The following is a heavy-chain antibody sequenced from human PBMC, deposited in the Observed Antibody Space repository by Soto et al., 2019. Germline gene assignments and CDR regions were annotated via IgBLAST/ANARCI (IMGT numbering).Heavy chain of an antibody. V-gene: IGHV3-9*01. D-gene: IGHD6-19*01. CDR1: GFTFDDYA. Sequence: GGSLRLSCAASGFTFDDYAMHWVRQAPGKGLEWVSGISWNSGSIGYADSVKGRFTIPRDNSKNTLYLQMNSLRAEDTAVYYCAKDRIAVAGAFDYWGQGTLVTVSS. J-gene: IGHJ4*02. CDR2: ISWNSGSI. CDR3: AKDRIAVAGAFDY.